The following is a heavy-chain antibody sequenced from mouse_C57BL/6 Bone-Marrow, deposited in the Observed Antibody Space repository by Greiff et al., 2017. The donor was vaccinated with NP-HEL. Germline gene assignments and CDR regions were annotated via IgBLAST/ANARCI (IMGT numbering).Heavy chain of an antibody. J-gene: IGHJ2*01. CDR3: TRDRPGYGYFDY. V-gene: IGHV5-9-1*02. CDR1: GFTFSSYA. CDR2: ISSGGDYI. Sequence: EVQLQESGEGLVKPGGSLKLSCAASGFTFSSYAMSWVRQTPEKRLEWVAYISSGGDYIYYADTVKGRFTISRDNARNTLYLQMSSLKSEDTAMYYCTRDRPGYGYFDYWGQGTTLTVSS. D-gene: IGHD1-2*01.